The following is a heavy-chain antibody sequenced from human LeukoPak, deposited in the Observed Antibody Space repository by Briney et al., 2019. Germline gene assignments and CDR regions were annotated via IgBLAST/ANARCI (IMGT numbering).Heavy chain of an antibody. Sequence: PGGSLRLSCAGSGFAFGTYAMSWVRQAPGKGLEWVSSITGSSSFIYYADSVKGRFTISRDNAKNSLYLQMSSLRAEDTAVYFCASNYDSSGYYGMDYWGQGSLVTVSS. D-gene: IGHD3-22*01. J-gene: IGHJ4*02. V-gene: IGHV3-21*01. CDR3: ASNYDSSGYYGMDY. CDR2: ITGSSSFI. CDR1: GFAFGTYA.